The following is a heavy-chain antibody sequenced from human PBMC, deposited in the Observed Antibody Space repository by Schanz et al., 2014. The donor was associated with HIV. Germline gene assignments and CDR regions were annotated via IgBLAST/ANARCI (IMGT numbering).Heavy chain of an antibody. Sequence: QVQLVESGGGVVQPGRSLRLSCAASGFTFDSYGIHWVRQAPGKGLEGVAVISYDGIRKNYADSVKGRFTISRDNSKNTLYLQMNSLRPEDTAVYYCARGQPLVQRWFDPWGQGTLVTVSS. CDR1: GFTFDSYG. D-gene: IGHD6-13*01. V-gene: IGHV3-30*03. CDR3: ARGQPLVQRWFDP. CDR2: ISYDGIRK. J-gene: IGHJ5*02.